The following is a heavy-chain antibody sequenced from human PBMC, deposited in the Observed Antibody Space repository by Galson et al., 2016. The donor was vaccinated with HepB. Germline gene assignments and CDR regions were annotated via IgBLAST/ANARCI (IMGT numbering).Heavy chain of an antibody. Sequence: SLRLSCAVSGFTFGSYSMNWVRQAPGKGLEWVSYISSTSNTIFYADSVQGRFTISRDNAKNTLFLQMNSLRAEVTAVYYCAREKDSSSWYNFDYWGQGTLVTVSS. CDR2: ISSTSNTI. V-gene: IGHV3-48*01. CDR3: AREKDSSSWYNFDY. CDR1: GFTFGSYS. D-gene: IGHD6-13*01. J-gene: IGHJ4*02.